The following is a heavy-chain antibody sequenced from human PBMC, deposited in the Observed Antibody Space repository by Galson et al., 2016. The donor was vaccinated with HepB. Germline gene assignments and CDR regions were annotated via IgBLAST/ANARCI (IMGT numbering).Heavy chain of an antibody. CDR2: SVPILGMA. CDR3: ARDAVAVGGTLHFYYYGMDV. J-gene: IGHJ6*02. Sequence: SVKVSCKASGGTFSTYAFSWVRQAPGQGLEWVGRSVPILGMANYAQKFQGRVTITADKSTNTSYMELSSLRPEDTAVYYCARDAVAVGGTLHFYYYGMDVWGQGTTVTVSS. CDR1: GGTFSTYA. D-gene: IGHD6-13*01. V-gene: IGHV1-69*04.